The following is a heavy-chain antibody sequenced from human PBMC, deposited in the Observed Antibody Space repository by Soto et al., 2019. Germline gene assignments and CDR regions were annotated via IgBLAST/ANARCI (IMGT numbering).Heavy chain of an antibody. CDR3: VRLTGDDIDI. CDR2: ISTNKGNT. Sequence: ASVXVSFKPSFYTFTINGLIFLRQAPGQGLDWMGWISTNKGNTNYAQKLQGRVTMTTERSTTTAYMELRSLRSDDTAIYYCVRLTGDDIDIWGQGTLVTVSS. D-gene: IGHD2-21*01. V-gene: IGHV1-18*04. J-gene: IGHJ3*02. CDR1: FYTFTING.